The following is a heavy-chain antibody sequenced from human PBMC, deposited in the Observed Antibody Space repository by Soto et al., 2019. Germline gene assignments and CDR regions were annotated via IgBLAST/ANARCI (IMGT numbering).Heavy chain of an antibody. Sequence: QVQLLQSGAEVKKPRSSVKVSCKVSGGAFTNYSLNWVRHAPGQRLEWLGGIIPLHNTSNYSLKLLGRGSVTADISSNTVYMHLSGLTSDDTATYYCAIWSNWNPLYYRGMDVWGQGTTVTVSS. CDR2: IIPLHNTS. V-gene: IGHV1-69*06. CDR1: GGAFTNYS. D-gene: IGHD1-20*01. J-gene: IGHJ6*02. CDR3: AIWSNWNPLYYRGMDV.